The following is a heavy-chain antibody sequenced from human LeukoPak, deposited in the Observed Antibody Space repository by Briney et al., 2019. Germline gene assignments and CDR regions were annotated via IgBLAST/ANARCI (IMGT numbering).Heavy chain of an antibody. D-gene: IGHD3-3*01. J-gene: IGHJ6*02. Sequence: PSQTLSLTCTVSGGSISSGGYYWSWIRQHPGKGLEWIGYIYYSGSTYYNPSLKSRVTISVDTSKNQFSLKLSSVTAADTAVYYCARHLYDFWSGPKMPGDGMDVWGQGTTVTVSS. CDR2: IYYSGST. CDR1: GGSISSGGYY. V-gene: IGHV4-31*03. CDR3: ARHLYDFWSGPKMPGDGMDV.